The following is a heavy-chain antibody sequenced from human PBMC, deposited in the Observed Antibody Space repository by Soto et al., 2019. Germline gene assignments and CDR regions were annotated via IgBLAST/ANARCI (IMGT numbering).Heavy chain of an antibody. CDR3: VRDKPHNWFDP. CDR1: GFTFSSYW. CDR2: INNDGSDT. Sequence: GGSLRLSCAASGFTFSSYWMHWVRQAPGKGLVWVSRINNDGSDTTYADSVKGRFTISRDNAKNTVYLQMNSLRAEDTAVYYCVRDKPHNWFDPWGQGTPVTVSS. V-gene: IGHV3-74*01. J-gene: IGHJ5*02.